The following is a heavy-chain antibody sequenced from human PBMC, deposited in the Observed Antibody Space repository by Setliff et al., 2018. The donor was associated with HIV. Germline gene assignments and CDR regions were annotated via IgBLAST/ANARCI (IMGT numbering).Heavy chain of an antibody. D-gene: IGHD3-16*01. CDR3: VRQGGTVSFDH. CDR1: GYSISSGFY. J-gene: IGHJ4*02. CDR2: MDHSGST. V-gene: IGHV4-38-2*01. Sequence: SETLSLTCAVSGYSISSGFYWGWVRQPPGKGLEWIGSMDHSGSTYYNPSLKSRVTMSIDTSKNHFSLKLSSVTAVDTAVYYCVRQGGTVSFDHWGQGTLVTVSS.